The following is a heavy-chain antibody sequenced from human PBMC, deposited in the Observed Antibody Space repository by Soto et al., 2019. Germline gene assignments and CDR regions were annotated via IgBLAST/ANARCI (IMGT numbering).Heavy chain of an antibody. J-gene: IGHJ4*02. CDR1: GYSFSNYG. D-gene: IGHD3-22*01. V-gene: IGHV1-18*04. CDR3: TRDRLRGYDNSGFYS. CDR2: INPYNGNR. Sequence: QVQLVQSGAEVRKPGASVKVSCQGFGYSFSNYGVHWVRQAPGQGLEWMGWINPYNGNRNYAQKFEDRVTMTAVASTATLYLELRSLNSDDTATYYCTRDRLRGYDNSGFYSWGQGSLVTFSS.